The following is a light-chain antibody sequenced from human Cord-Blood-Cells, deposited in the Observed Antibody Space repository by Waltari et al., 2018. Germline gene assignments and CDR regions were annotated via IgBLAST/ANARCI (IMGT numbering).Light chain of an antibody. CDR3: QQYYSTPWT. Sequence: DIVMTQSPDSLAVSLGERATINCKSSQSVLYSSNNKNYLAWYQQKPGRPPKLLIYWASTRESGVPDRFSGSGSGTDFTLTISSRQAEDVAVYYCQQYYSTPWTFGQGIKVEIK. V-gene: IGKV4-1*01. J-gene: IGKJ1*01. CDR2: WAS. CDR1: QSVLYSSNNKNY.